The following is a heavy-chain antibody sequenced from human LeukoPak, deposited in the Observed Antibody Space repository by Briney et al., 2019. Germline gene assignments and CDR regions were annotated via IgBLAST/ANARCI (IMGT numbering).Heavy chain of an antibody. V-gene: IGHV4-31*03. CDR1: GGSISSGGYY. CDR3: ARVCSGGSCYTNFDY. CDR2: IYYGGST. D-gene: IGHD2-15*01. Sequence: SQTLSLTCTVSGGSISSGGYYWSWIRQHPGKALEWIGYIYYGGSTYYNPSLKSRVTISVDTSKNQFSLKLSSVTAADTAVYYCARVCSGGSCYTNFDYWGQGTLVTVSS. J-gene: IGHJ4*02.